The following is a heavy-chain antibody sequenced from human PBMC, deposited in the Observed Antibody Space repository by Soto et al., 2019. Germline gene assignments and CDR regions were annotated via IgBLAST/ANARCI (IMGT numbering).Heavy chain of an antibody. V-gene: IGHV3-9*01. CDR1: GFTFDDYA. D-gene: IGHD2-2*01. CDR3: AKGGQLLTEGGGY. Sequence: EVQLVESGGGLVQPGRSLRLSCAASGFTFDDYAMHWVRQAPGKGLEWVSGISWNSGSIGYADSVKGRFTISRDNAKNSLYLQMNSLRAEDTALYYCAKGGQLLTEGGGYWGQVTLVTVAS. J-gene: IGHJ4*02. CDR2: ISWNSGSI.